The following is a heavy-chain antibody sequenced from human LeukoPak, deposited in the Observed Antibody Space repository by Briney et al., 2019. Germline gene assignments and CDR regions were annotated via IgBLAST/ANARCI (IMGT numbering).Heavy chain of an antibody. CDR1: GFTFSSYA. V-gene: IGHV3-64*01. CDR2: ISSNGGST. J-gene: IGHJ5*02. Sequence: GGSLRLSCAASGFTFSSYAMHWVRQAPGKGLEYVSAISSNGGSTYYANSVKGRFTISRDNSKNTLYLQMGSLRAEDMAVYYCARVASDPWGQGTLVTVSS. CDR3: ARVASDP.